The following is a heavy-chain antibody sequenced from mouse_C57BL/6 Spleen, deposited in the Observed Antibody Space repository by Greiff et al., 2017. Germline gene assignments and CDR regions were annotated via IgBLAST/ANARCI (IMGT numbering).Heavy chain of an antibody. CDR2: INPSTGGT. V-gene: IGHV1-42*01. CDR1: GYSFTGYY. D-gene: IGHD1-1*01. J-gene: IGHJ2*01. CDR3: ARRGYGSSYGY. Sequence: VQLQQSGPELVKPGASVKISCKASGYSFTGYYMNWVKQSPEKSLEWIGEINPSTGGTTYNQKFKAKATLTVDKSSSTAYMQLKSLTPEDSAVYYCARRGYGSSYGYWGQGTTLTVSS.